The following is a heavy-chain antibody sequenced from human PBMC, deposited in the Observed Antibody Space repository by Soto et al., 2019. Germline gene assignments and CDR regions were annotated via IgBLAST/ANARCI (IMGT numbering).Heavy chain of an antibody. Sequence: VQLVESGGGLVQPGGSPRLSCAASGFTFSSYWMSWVRQAPGKGLEWVANIKQDGSEKYYVDSVKGRFTISRDNAKNSLYLQMNSLRAEDTAVYYCAREPALGESTYYYYMDVWGKGTTVTVSS. J-gene: IGHJ6*03. V-gene: IGHV3-7*01. D-gene: IGHD3-10*01. CDR3: AREPALGESTYYYYMDV. CDR1: GFTFSSYW. CDR2: IKQDGSEK.